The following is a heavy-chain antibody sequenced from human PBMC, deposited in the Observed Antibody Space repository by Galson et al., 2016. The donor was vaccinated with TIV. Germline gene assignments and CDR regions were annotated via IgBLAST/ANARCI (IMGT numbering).Heavy chain of an antibody. CDR2: IDWDDDK. Sequence: PALVKPTQTLTLTCTFSGFSLNTSGMRVSWIRQPPGKALEWLESIDWDDDKFYSTSLKSRLTISKDTSKNQVVLRMMNLDPEDAATYFCARSTARGACIDYWGQGTLVTVSS. CDR1: GFSLNTSGMR. V-gene: IGHV2-70*04. D-gene: IGHD3-10*01. CDR3: ARSTARGACIDY. J-gene: IGHJ4*02.